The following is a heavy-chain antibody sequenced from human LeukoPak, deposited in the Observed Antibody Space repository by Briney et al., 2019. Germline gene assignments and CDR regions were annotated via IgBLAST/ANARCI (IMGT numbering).Heavy chain of an antibody. Sequence: GGSLRLSCAASGFTFSSYGMHWVRQAPGKGLEWVAFIRYDGTNKYYADSVKGRFTISRDNSKNTLYLQMNSLRAEDTAVYYCARDSYYYDSDAFDIWGQGTMVTVSS. CDR3: ARDSYYYDSDAFDI. J-gene: IGHJ3*02. D-gene: IGHD3-22*01. CDR1: GFTFSSYG. V-gene: IGHV3-30*02. CDR2: IRYDGTNK.